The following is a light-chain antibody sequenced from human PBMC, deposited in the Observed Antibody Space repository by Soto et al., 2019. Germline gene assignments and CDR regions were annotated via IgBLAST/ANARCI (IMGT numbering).Light chain of an antibody. Sequence: DIQMTQSPSSLSASVGDTVTITCRASQGIHTYLAWYQQKAGKVPQVLIYSASTLQSGVPSRFSGSGSGTEFSLTISNLQPEDAATYYCQMCDSAPSLTFGGGTKLEIK. CDR2: SAS. J-gene: IGKJ4*01. V-gene: IGKV1-27*01. CDR1: QGIHTY. CDR3: QMCDSAPSLT.